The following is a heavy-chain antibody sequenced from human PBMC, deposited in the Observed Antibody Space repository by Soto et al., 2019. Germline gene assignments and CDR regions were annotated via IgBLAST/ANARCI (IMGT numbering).Heavy chain of an antibody. D-gene: IGHD2-15*01. CDR3: ACSAYCSGGSCYRYNWFDP. CDR2: INPSGGST. V-gene: IGHV1-46*03. J-gene: IGHJ5*02. Sequence: ASVKVSCKASGYTFTRYYMHWLRQAPGQGLEWMGIINPSGGSTSYAQKFQGRVTLTRDTSTSTVYMELSSLRSEDTAVYYCACSAYCSGGSCYRYNWFDPWGQGTLVTVS. CDR1: GYTFTRYY.